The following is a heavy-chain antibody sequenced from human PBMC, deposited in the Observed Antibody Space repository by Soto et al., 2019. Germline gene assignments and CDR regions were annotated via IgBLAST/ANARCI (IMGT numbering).Heavy chain of an antibody. Sequence: GGSLRLSCAASGFTFSSYSMNWVRQAPGKGLEWVSSISSSSYIYYADSVKGRFTISRDNAKNSLYLQMNSLRAEDTAVYYCARAVVETGTTNYFDYWGQGTLVTVSS. V-gene: IGHV3-21*01. CDR2: ISSSSYI. D-gene: IGHD1-1*01. J-gene: IGHJ4*02. CDR3: ARAVVETGTTNYFDY. CDR1: GFTFSSYS.